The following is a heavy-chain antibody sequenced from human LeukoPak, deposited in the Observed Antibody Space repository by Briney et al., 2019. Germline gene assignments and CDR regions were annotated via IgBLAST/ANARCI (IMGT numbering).Heavy chain of an antibody. CDR1: GLTLSIHW. J-gene: IGHJ4*02. V-gene: IGHV3-74*01. Sequence: PGGSLRLSCEASGLTLSIHWMHWARQAPGKGLVWVSHINIDGTATTYADSVKGRFAISRDNAKNMLYLQMNSLRAEDTAVYYCVRDSNLSFDYWGQGTLVTVSS. D-gene: IGHD1-14*01. CDR3: VRDSNLSFDY. CDR2: INIDGTAT.